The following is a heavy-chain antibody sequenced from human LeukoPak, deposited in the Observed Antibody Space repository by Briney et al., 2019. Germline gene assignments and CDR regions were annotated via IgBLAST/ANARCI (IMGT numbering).Heavy chain of an antibody. CDR1: GGSISSGYY. V-gene: IGHV4-38-2*02. J-gene: IGHJ4*02. CDR2: IYHSGST. Sequence: PSETLSLTCTVSGGSISSGYYWGWIRQPPGKGLEWIGSIYHSGSTYYNPSLKSRVTISVDTSKNQFSLKLSSVTAADTAVYYCARGDRSRGFDYWGQGTLVTVSS. CDR3: ARGDRSRGFDY. D-gene: IGHD1-26*01.